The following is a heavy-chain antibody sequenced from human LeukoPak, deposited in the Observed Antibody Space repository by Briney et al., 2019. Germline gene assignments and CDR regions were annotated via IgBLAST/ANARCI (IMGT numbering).Heavy chain of an antibody. CDR1: GFTFSSYG. CDR3: AKDATVTMYGPWGELSYYYCMDV. J-gene: IGHJ6*02. CDR2: ISYDGSNK. V-gene: IGHV3-30*18. Sequence: GRSLRLSCASSGFTFSSYGMPWGRQAPGKGLGWVAVISYDGSNKYYAHSVKGRFTISRDNSKNTLYLQMNSLRAEDTAVYYCAKDATVTMYGPWGELSYYYCMDVWGQGTTVAVSS. D-gene: IGHD4-17*01.